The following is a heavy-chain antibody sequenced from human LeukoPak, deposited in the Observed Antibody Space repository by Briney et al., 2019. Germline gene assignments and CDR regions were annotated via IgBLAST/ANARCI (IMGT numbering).Heavy chain of an antibody. D-gene: IGHD6-6*01. Sequence: ASVKVSCKASGGTFSSYAISWVRQAPGKGLEWMGGFDPEDGETICAQKFQGRVTMTEDTSTDTAYMELSSLRSEDTAAYYCATVGIEARLDAFDIWGQGTMVTVSS. CDR3: ATVGIEARLDAFDI. J-gene: IGHJ3*02. CDR1: GGTFSSYA. CDR2: FDPEDGET. V-gene: IGHV1-24*01.